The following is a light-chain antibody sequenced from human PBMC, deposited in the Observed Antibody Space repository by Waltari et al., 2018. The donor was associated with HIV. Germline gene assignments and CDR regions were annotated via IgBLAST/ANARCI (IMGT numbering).Light chain of an antibody. CDR1: QSIFYSSKNANF. V-gene: IGKV4-1*01. CDR3: QQYYYTPPT. J-gene: IGKJ1*01. CDR2: WAS. Sequence: DIVMTQSPHSLALSLGERATITCKSSQSIFYSSKNANFLAWYQQKPGQSPKLLIYWASTRASGVPDRFSGSGSRTDFTLSISSLQSEDVAVYFCQQYYYTPPTFGQGTRVEIK.